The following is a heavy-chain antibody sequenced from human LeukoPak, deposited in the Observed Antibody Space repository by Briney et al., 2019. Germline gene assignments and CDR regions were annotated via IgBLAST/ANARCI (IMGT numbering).Heavy chain of an antibody. J-gene: IGHJ4*02. Sequence: TGGSLRLSCAASGFTFSDYYMTWIRQAPGKGLEWISYISSSSSTIYYADSVKGRFTISRDNAKNSLYLQMNSLRAEDTAVYYCARVRSAGGWTFDHWGQGTLVTVSS. CDR1: GFTFSDYY. V-gene: IGHV3-11*01. D-gene: IGHD3/OR15-3a*01. CDR3: ARVRSAGGWTFDH. CDR2: ISSSSSTI.